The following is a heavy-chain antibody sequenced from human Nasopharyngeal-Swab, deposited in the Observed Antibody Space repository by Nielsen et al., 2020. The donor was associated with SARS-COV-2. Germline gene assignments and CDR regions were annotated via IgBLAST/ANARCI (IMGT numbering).Heavy chain of an antibody. V-gene: IGHV3-48*02. CDR2: ISSSSSTI. Sequence: WIRQPQGPGLEWVSYISSSSSTIYYADSVKGRFTISRDNAKNSLYLQMNSLRDEDTAVYYCARDLKGSGSYYNPILDYWGQGTLVTVSS. D-gene: IGHD3-10*01. J-gene: IGHJ4*02. CDR3: ARDLKGSGSYYNPILDY.